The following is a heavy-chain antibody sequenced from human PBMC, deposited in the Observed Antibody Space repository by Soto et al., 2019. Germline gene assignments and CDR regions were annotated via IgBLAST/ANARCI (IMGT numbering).Heavy chain of an antibody. CDR3: ARDSKRAFDI. Sequence: SETLSLTCPVSGCSISSYYWSWIRQPPGKGLEWIGYIYYSGSTNYNPSLKSRVTISVDTSKNQFSLKLSSVTAADTAVYYCARDSKRAFDIWGQGTMVTVSS. J-gene: IGHJ3*02. CDR1: GCSISSYY. CDR2: IYYSGST. V-gene: IGHV4-59*01.